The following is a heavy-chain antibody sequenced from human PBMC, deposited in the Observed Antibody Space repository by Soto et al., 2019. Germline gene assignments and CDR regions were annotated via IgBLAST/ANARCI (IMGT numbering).Heavy chain of an antibody. V-gene: IGHV3-64*01. CDR2: ISSNGGTT. Sequence: EVPLAESGGGMVQPGGSLRLSFVASGFTFSSYDMHWVRQAPGKGLEYVSSISSNGGTTYYGNSVKGRFTISRDNSKNTLYLQMGSLRAEDMAVYYCVRRVSGNYDYWGQGTLVTVSS. D-gene: IGHD1-7*01. CDR1: GFTFSSYD. CDR3: VRRVSGNYDY. J-gene: IGHJ4*02.